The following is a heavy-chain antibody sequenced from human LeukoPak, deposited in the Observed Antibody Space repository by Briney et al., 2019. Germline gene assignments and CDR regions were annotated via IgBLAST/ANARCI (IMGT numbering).Heavy chain of an antibody. D-gene: IGHD3-3*01. V-gene: IGHV3-66*01. CDR3: ARVPFYDFWSGPGYFDY. CDR2: IHSGGGT. CDR1: GFTVSSNY. Sequence: PGGSLRLSCAASGFTVSSNYMSWVRQAPGKGLELVSVIHSGGGTYYADSGKGRFTISRDIPENTLYLQMNSLRAEDTAVYYCARVPFYDFWSGPGYFDYWGQGTLVTVSS. J-gene: IGHJ4*02.